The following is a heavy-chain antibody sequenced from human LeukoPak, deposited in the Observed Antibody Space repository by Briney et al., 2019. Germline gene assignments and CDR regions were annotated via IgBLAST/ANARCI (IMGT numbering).Heavy chain of an antibody. CDR3: ASGGHLDW. V-gene: IGHV3-7*03. CDR1: GITFSRFW. J-gene: IGHJ4*02. Sequence: GGSLRLSCAASGITFSRFWMSWVRQAPGKGLQWVANINEDGSEKHYVDSVKGRFTISRDNAENSLYLQMNSLRAEDTAVYYCASGGHLDWWGQGALVTVAP. D-gene: IGHD3-16*01. CDR2: INEDGSEK.